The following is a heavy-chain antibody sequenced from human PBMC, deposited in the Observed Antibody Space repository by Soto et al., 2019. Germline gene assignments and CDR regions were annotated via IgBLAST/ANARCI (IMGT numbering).Heavy chain of an antibody. J-gene: IGHJ3*02. CDR3: AKDPAGSTLGFFEM. CDR1: GFIFSNYG. D-gene: IGHD3-10*01. CDR2: ISYDASNT. Sequence: VQLLESGGGLVQPGGSLRLSCAASGFIFSNYGMHWVRQAPGKGLEWLSVISYDASNTIYADSVKGRFTMSKDNSKNMVYLQMSSLRAEDTGVYYCAKDPAGSTLGFFEMWGQGTTVIVSS. V-gene: IGHV3-30*18.